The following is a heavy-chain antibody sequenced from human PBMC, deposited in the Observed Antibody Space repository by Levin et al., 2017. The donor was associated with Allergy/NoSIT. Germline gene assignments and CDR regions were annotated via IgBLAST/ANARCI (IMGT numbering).Heavy chain of an antibody. Sequence: SETLSLTCAVYGGSFSGYYWSWIRQPPGKGLEWIGEINHSGSTNYNPSLKSRVTISVDTSKNQFSLKLSSVTAADTAVYYCARGGQRNFDYWGQGTLVTVSS. CDR1: GGSFSGYY. CDR3: ARGGQRNFDY. CDR2: INHSGST. V-gene: IGHV4-34*01. J-gene: IGHJ4*02. D-gene: IGHD5-24*01.